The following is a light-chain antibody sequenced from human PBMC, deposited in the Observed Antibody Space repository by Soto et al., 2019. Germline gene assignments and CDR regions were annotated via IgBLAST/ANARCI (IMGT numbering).Light chain of an antibody. CDR1: NIGSKS. CDR2: DDS. J-gene: IGLJ2*01. CDR3: QVWDSSSDHPVV. Sequence: SYELTQPPSVSVAPGQTARITCGGNNIGSKSVHWYQQKPGQAPVLVVYDDSDRPSGILERFSGSNPGNTATLTISRVEAGDEADYYCQVWDSSSDHPVVFGGGTKVTVL. V-gene: IGLV3-21*02.